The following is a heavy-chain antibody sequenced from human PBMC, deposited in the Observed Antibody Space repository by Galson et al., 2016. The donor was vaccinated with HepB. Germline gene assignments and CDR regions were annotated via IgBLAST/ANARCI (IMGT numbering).Heavy chain of an antibody. J-gene: IGHJ4*02. Sequence: FGGTFSSYVISWVRQAPGQGLEWMGGIIPIFGTAEYAQKFQGRVTITADESTSTAYMELSSLRSEDTAVYYCARDLYCGGDCYLVYWGQGTLVTVSS. CDR3: ARDLYCGGDCYLVY. CDR2: IIPIFGTA. CDR1: GGTFSSYV. D-gene: IGHD2-21*02. V-gene: IGHV1-69*01.